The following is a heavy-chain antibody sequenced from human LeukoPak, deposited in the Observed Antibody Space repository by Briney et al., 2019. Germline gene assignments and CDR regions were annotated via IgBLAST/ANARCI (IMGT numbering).Heavy chain of an antibody. V-gene: IGHV4-4*07. Sequence: PSETLSLTCTVSGGSISSYYWSWIRQPAGKGLEWIGRIYTSGSTNYNPSLKSRVTMSVDTSKNQFSLKLSSVTAADTAVYYCARDRLSGGGDAFDIWGQGTMVTVSS. J-gene: IGHJ3*02. CDR3: ARDRLSGGGDAFDI. CDR2: IYTSGST. D-gene: IGHD2-15*01. CDR1: GGSISSYY.